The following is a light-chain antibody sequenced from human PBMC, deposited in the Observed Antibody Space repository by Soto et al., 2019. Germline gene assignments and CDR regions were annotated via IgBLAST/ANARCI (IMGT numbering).Light chain of an antibody. V-gene: IGKV3-20*01. CDR2: GAS. J-gene: IGKJ1*01. Sequence: ETVLTQSPGTLSLSPGERVTLSCRASQSVCSRCFAWYQQKPGQSPRLLIYGASTRATGIQARFSGSGSGTDFTLTISRLEPEDFAVYYCQHYGTTPWTFGQGTKVGIK. CDR3: QHYGTTPWT. CDR1: QSVCSRC.